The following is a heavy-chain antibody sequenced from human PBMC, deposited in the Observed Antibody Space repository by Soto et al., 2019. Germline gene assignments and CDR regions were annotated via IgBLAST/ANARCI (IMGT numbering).Heavy chain of an antibody. Sequence: QEQLVQSGAEVKKPGASVKVSCKSSGFIFNTYYMHWGRQAPGEGLEWMGIINPSGDSPTPAPKFQGRVHITTNPSTTAAYLQLSSLRSDYTAVYYCARGGRFLASPMGMHMAVWGQGTAVTVAS. V-gene: IGHV1-46*02. CDR3: ARGGRFLASPMGMHMAV. CDR1: GFIFNTYY. D-gene: IGHD3-3*01. J-gene: IGHJ6*02. CDR2: INPSGDSP.